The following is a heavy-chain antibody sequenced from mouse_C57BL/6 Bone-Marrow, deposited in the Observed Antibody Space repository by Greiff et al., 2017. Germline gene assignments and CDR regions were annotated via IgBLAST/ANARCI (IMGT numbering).Heavy chain of an antibody. J-gene: IGHJ3*01. D-gene: IGHD2-4*01. Sequence: VQLQQPGAELVKPGASVKSSCKASGYTFTSYWMHWVKQRPEQGLEWIGWIDPESGDTEYASKFPGKGTITADTSSNTAYLQLSSLTSEDTAVYYCTAYDYSWFAYWGQGTLVTVSA. CDR3: TAYDYSWFAY. CDR1: GYTFTSYW. V-gene: IGHV14-4*01. CDR2: IDPESGDT.